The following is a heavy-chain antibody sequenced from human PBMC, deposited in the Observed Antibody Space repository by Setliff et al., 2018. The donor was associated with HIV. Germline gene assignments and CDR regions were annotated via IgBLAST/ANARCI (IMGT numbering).Heavy chain of an antibody. CDR2: IYYSGST. Sequence: SETLSLTCTVSGGSISSSTYYWGWIRQPPGKGLEWIGSIYYSGSTYYNPSLKSRVTISVDTSKNQFSLKLSSVTAADTAVYYCARHLAMGGIQPWFVDDYFDYWGQGTLVTVSS. D-gene: IGHD5-18*01. CDR3: ARHLAMGGIQPWFVDDYFDY. V-gene: IGHV4-39*01. J-gene: IGHJ4*02. CDR1: GGSISSSTYY.